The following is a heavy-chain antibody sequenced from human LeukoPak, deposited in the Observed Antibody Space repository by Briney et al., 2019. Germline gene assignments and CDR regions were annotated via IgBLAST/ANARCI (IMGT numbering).Heavy chain of an antibody. Sequence: GESLKISCQGSRHSFTNSWIAWVRQQPGKGLEWMGLIYPDDSDTRYNPSFQGQVTISADKSISTAYLQWSSLKASDTAIYYCARDPRRDMGPTNWFDPWGQGTLVTVFS. CDR2: IYPDDSDT. D-gene: IGHD2-21*02. J-gene: IGHJ5*02. V-gene: IGHV5-51*01. CDR1: RHSFTNSW. CDR3: ARDPRRDMGPTNWFDP.